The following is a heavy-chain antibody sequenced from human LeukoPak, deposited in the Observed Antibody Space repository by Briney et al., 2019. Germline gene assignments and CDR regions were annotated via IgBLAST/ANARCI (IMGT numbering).Heavy chain of an antibody. CDR3: ARQDRDYYDSSGYYYTVPFDS. D-gene: IGHD3-22*01. CDR1: GFTFNNYP. CDR2: FSGGGAINT. Sequence: PGGSMRLSCAAYGFTFNNYPMSWVRQAPGKGLEWVSTFSGGGAINTYYADSVKGGFTISRDSSTNTLYLQMNSLRAEDTAVYYCARQDRDYYDSSGYYYTVPFDSWGQGTLVTVSS. J-gene: IGHJ4*02. V-gene: IGHV3-23*01.